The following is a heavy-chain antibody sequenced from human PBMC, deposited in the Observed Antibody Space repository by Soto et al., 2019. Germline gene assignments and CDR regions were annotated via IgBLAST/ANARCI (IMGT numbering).Heavy chain of an antibody. Sequence: QVQLVQSGAEVQKPGSSVKVSCKASGGTFSSYAISWVRQAPGQGLEWMGGIIPIFGTANYAQKFQGRVTITADKSTSTAYMELSSLRSEDTAVYYCARCSLDDSSGYLNAFDIWGQGTMVTVSS. V-gene: IGHV1-69*06. CDR2: IIPIFGTA. D-gene: IGHD3-22*01. CDR1: GGTFSSYA. J-gene: IGHJ3*02. CDR3: ARCSLDDSSGYLNAFDI.